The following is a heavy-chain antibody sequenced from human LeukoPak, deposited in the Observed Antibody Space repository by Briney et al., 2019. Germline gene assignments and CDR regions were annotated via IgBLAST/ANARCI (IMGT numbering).Heavy chain of an antibody. Sequence: ASMKVSCKASGYNLVAYGLSWVRQAPGQGLEWMGWIDTNNGETNYTQRFLGRVTMTTDTSTNTAYMELRSLRSDDTAVFYCVRDVDQRLDYWGRGTLVTVSS. V-gene: IGHV1-18*01. CDR2: IDTNNGET. J-gene: IGHJ4*02. CDR3: VRDVDQRLDY. CDR1: GYNLVAYG.